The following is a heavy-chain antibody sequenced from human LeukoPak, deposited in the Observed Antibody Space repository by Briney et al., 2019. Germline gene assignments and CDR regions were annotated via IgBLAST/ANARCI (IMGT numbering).Heavy chain of an antibody. CDR2: ISDNGDNT. Sequence: GESLRLSCAASGFTISSYAMIWVRQAPGKGLDWVSSISDNGDNTYYADSVKGRFTISGDKSTNTLYLQMNSLRADDTAVYYCAKGYYGNYVAVDYWGQGTLVTVSS. J-gene: IGHJ4*02. V-gene: IGHV3-23*01. CDR3: AKGYYGNYVAVDY. CDR1: GFTISSYA. D-gene: IGHD4-11*01.